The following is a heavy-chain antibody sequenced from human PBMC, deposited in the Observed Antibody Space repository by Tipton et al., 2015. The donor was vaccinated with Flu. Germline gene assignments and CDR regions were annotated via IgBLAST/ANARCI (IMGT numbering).Heavy chain of an antibody. J-gene: IGHJ3*02. CDR3: ARWSVTPDAFDI. D-gene: IGHD4-23*01. Sequence: QLVQSGGGLVKPGGSLRLSRAASGFTFSNAWMSWVRQAPGKGLEWVGRIKSKTDGGTTDYAAPVKGRFTISRDDSKNTLYLQMNSLRAEDMALYYCARWSVTPDAFDIWGQGTMVTVSS. CDR2: IKSKTDGGTT. CDR1: GFTFSNAW. V-gene: IGHV3-15*05.